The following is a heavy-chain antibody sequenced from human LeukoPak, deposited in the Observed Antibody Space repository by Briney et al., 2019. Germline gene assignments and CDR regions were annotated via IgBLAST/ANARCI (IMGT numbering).Heavy chain of an antibody. Sequence: ASVKVSCKASGYTFTSYAMNWVRQAPGQGLEWMGWINTNTGNPTYAQGFTGRFVFSLDTSVSTAYLQISSLKAEDTAVYYCARDAKYYDFWSGYYTGRYYFDYWGQGTLVTVSS. CDR3: ARDAKYYDFWSGYYTGRYYFDY. J-gene: IGHJ4*02. D-gene: IGHD3-3*01. CDR1: GYTFTSYA. V-gene: IGHV7-4-1*02. CDR2: INTNTGNP.